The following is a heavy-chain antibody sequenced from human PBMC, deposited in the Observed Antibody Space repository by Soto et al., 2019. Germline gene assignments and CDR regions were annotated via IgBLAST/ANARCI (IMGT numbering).Heavy chain of an antibody. CDR2: IYHSGST. D-gene: IGHD5-18*01. J-gene: IGHJ1*01. V-gene: IGHV4-30-2*01. CDR1: GGSISSGGYS. Sequence: QLQLQESGSGLVKPSQTLSLTCAVSGGSISSGGYSWSWIRQPPGKGLEWIGYIYHSGSTYYNPSLKRRVTISVDRSKNQFSLKLSSVTAADTAVYYCATGGMLDSYGYDEYFQHWGQGTLVTVSS. CDR3: ATGGMLDSYGYDEYFQH.